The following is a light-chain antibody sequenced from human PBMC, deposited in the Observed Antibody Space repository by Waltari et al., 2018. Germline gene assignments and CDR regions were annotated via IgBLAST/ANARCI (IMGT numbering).Light chain of an antibody. J-gene: IGKJ2*01. Sequence: EIVLTQSPGTLSLSPGERATLSCRANQRISNIYLAWYQQKSGHAPGLLIYGASYRATGIPDRLSGSGSGTDFTLTIDRVEPEDVAVYYCQHCGGSPPYTFGQGTKLKI. CDR3: QHCGGSPPYT. V-gene: IGKV3-20*01. CDR1: QRISNIY. CDR2: GAS.